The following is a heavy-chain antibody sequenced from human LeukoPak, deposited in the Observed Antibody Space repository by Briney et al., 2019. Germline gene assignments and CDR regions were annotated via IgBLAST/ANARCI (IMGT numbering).Heavy chain of an antibody. V-gene: IGHV3-9*03. Sequence: GKSLRLSXAASGFNFDDHAMHWVRQAPGKGMEWVSGISWNSGNIGYADSVKGRFTISRDNAKNSLYLQMNSLRAEDMALYYCAKGSYFGSPFGYWGQGTLVTVSS. CDR2: ISWNSGNI. J-gene: IGHJ4*02. CDR3: AKGSYFGSPFGY. CDR1: GFNFDDHA. D-gene: IGHD3-10*01.